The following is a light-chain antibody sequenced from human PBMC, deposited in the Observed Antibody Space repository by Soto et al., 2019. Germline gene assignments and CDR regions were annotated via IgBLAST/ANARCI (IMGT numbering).Light chain of an antibody. CDR3: QQGFSRPRT. Sequence: DIQMTQSPSSLSASVGDRVTITCRASQSIRNDLNWYQQRPGKAPKLLMYTTSNLERGVPSRFSGSGSGTDFTLPINNLQPEDFGTYFYQQGFSRPRTFGLGTTVEVK. CDR2: TTS. V-gene: IGKV1-39*01. CDR1: QSIRND. J-gene: IGKJ1*01.